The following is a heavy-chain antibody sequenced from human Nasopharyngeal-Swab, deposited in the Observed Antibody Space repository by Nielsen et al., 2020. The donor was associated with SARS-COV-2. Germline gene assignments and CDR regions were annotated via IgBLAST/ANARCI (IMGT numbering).Heavy chain of an antibody. D-gene: IGHD3-10*01. Sequence: ASVKVSCKASGYTFTSYAMHWVRQAPGQRLEWMGWINAGNGNTKYSQKFQGRVTITRDTSASTAYMELSSLRSEDTAVYYCAGEFKTYYYGSGSSHFDYWGQGTLVTVSS. CDR1: GYTFTSYA. V-gene: IGHV1-3*01. CDR3: AGEFKTYYYGSGSSHFDY. CDR2: INAGNGNT. J-gene: IGHJ4*02.